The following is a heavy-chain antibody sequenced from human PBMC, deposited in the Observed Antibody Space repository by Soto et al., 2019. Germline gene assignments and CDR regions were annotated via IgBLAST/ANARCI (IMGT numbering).Heavy chain of an antibody. V-gene: IGHV3-21*01. CDR1: GFTFSSYS. J-gene: IGHJ4*02. CDR3: ARDVYSSGGYGAPHFDY. Sequence: GGSLRLSCAASGFTFSSYSMNWVRQAPGKGLEWVSSISSSSSYIYYADSVKGRFTISRDNAKNSLYLQMNSLRAEDTAVYYWARDVYSSGGYGAPHFDYWGQGTLVTVSS. CDR2: ISSSSSYI. D-gene: IGHD6-19*01.